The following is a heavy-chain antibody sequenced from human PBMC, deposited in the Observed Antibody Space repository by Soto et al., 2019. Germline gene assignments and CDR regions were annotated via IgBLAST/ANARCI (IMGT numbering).Heavy chain of an antibody. CDR2: INPNSGGT. CDR1: GYTFTGYY. Sequence: APVKVSCKASGYTFTGYYMHWVRQAPGQGLEWMGWINPNSGGTNYAQKFQGRVTMTRDTSISTAYMELSRLRSDDTAVYYCARGGTIFGVVISDWFDPWGQGTLVTVSS. CDR3: ARGGTIFGVVISDWFDP. J-gene: IGHJ5*02. D-gene: IGHD3-3*01. V-gene: IGHV1-2*02.